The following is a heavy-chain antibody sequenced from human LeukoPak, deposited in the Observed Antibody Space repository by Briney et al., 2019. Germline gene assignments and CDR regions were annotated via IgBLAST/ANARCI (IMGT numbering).Heavy chain of an antibody. J-gene: IGHJ6*02. D-gene: IGHD3-10*01. CDR3: ARHGGIYYGSGSYSRDYYGMDV. V-gene: IGHV4-59*08. Sequence: SETLSLTCTVSGGSISSYYWSWIRQPPGKGLEWIGYIYYSGSTNYNPSLKSRVTISVDTSKNQFSLKLSSVTAADTAVYYCARHGGIYYGSGSYSRDYYGMDVWGRGTTVTVSS. CDR2: IYYSGST. CDR1: GGSISSYY.